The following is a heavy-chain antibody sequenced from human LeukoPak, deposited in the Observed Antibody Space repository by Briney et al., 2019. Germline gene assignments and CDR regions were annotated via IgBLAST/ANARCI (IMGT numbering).Heavy chain of an antibody. J-gene: IGHJ6*02. D-gene: IGHD3-10*01. CDR1: GFTFSSYS. CDR2: ISSSSSYI. Sequence: PGGSLRLSCAASGFTFSSYSMNWVRQAPGKGLEWVSSISSSSSYIYYADSVKGRFTISRDNAKNSLYLQMNSLRAEDTAAYYCARDGQRFGELLYVYYYGMDVWGQGPRSPSP. V-gene: IGHV3-21*01. CDR3: ARDGQRFGELLYVYYYGMDV.